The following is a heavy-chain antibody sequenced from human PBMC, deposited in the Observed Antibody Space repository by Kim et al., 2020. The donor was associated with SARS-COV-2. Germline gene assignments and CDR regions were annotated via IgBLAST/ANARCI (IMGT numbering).Heavy chain of an antibody. CDR2: IYYSGST. V-gene: IGHV4-31*03. CDR3: ARAPITMVVVVQAFDI. Sequence: SETLSLTCTVSGGSISSGGYYWSWIRQHTGQGLEWIGYIYYSGSTYSNPSLKSRVTISVDTSKNQFSLKLSSVTAADTAVYYCARAPITMVVVVQAFDIWGQGTMVSVSP. CDR1: GGSISSGGYY. D-gene: IGHD3-22*01. J-gene: IGHJ3*02.